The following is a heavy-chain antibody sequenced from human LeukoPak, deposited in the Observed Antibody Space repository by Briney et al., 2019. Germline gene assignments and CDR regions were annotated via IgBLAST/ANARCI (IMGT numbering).Heavy chain of an antibody. CDR2: ISGSGGST. D-gene: IGHD3-3*01. CDR3: ARGSRFGVVGRDAFDI. J-gene: IGHJ3*02. V-gene: IGHV3-23*01. Sequence: GGSLRLSCAASGFTFSSYAMSWVRQAPGKGLEWVSAISGSGGSTYYADSVKGRFTISRDNAKNSLYLQMNSLRAEDTAVYYCARGSRFGVVGRDAFDIWGQGTMVTVSS. CDR1: GFTFSSYA.